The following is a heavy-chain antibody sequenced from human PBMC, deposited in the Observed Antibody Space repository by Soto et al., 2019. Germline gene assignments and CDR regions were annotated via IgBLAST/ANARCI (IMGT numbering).Heavy chain of an antibody. CDR1: GGYISSSSYY. D-gene: IGHD5-18*01. J-gene: IGHJ4*02. Sequence: SETLSLTCTVSGGYISSSSYYWGWIRQPPGKGLEWIGSIYYSGSTYYNPSLKSRVTISVDTSKNQFSLKLSSVTAADTAVYYCARHRRGYSYGPRVFDYWGQGTLVTVSS. CDR3: ARHRRGYSYGPRVFDY. V-gene: IGHV4-39*01. CDR2: IYYSGST.